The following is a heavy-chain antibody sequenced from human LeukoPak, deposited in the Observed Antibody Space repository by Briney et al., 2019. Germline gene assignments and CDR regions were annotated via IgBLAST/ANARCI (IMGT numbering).Heavy chain of an antibody. J-gene: IGHJ4*02. CDR3: ARDYSDYSLAY. CDR2: INPNSGGT. CDR1: GYTFTGYY. Sequence: ASVKVSCKASGYTFTGYYMHWVRQAPGQGLEWMGWINPNSGGTNYAQNFQGRVTMTRDTSINTAYMELSRLRSDDTAVYYCARDYSDYSLAYWGQGTLVTVSS. V-gene: IGHV1-2*02. D-gene: IGHD4-11*01.